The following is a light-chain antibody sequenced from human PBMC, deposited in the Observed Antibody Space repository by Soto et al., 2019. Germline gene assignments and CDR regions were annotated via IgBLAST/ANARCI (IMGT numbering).Light chain of an antibody. J-gene: IGLJ1*01. V-gene: IGLV1-44*01. CDR1: SSRIGSNT. Sequence: QSVLTQPPSASGTPGQRVTISCSGSSSRIGSNTVNWYQQLPGTAPKLLIYRNNQRPSGVPDRFSGSKSGTSASLAISGLQSEDEADDYCAAWDDSLNGYGFGTGTKLTVL. CDR2: RNN. CDR3: AAWDDSLNGYG.